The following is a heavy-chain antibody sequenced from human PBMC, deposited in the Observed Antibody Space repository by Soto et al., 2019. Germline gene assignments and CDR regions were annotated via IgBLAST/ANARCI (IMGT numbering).Heavy chain of an antibody. D-gene: IGHD5-12*01. CDR2: TYFRSRWYN. Sequence: SQTLPLTCASSCDSVSSNTAAWHWIRTSPSRGLEWLGRTYFRSRWYNDYAVSVKSRITINADTSKNQFSLHLNSVSPEDTAVYYCARDLESGYSNYYYYMDVWGKGTTVTVSS. CDR3: ARDLESGYSNYYYYMDV. V-gene: IGHV6-1*01. J-gene: IGHJ6*03. CDR1: CDSVSSNTAA.